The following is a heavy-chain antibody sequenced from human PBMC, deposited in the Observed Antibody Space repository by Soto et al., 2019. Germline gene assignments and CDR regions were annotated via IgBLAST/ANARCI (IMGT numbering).Heavy chain of an antibody. V-gene: IGHV1-46*03. CDR2: INPSGGST. CDR1: GYTFTSYY. Sequence: QVQLVQSGAEVKKPGASVKVSCKASGYTFTSYYMHWVRQAPGQGLEWMGIINPSGGSTSYAQKFQGRVTMTRDTSTSTVYMELSSLRSEDTAVYYCARYPTIFGVVTILEKSGYFDYWGQGTLVTVSS. CDR3: ARYPTIFGVVTILEKSGYFDY. J-gene: IGHJ4*02. D-gene: IGHD3-3*01.